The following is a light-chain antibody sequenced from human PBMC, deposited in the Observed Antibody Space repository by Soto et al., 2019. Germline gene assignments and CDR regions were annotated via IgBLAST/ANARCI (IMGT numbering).Light chain of an antibody. CDR2: DVS. CDR1: SSDVGGYNY. J-gene: IGLJ3*02. CDR3: CSYAGSYTLWV. V-gene: IGLV2-11*01. Sequence: QSALTQPRSVSGSPGQSVTISCTGTSSDVGGYNYVSWYQQHPGKAPQLMIYDVSKRPSGVPDRFSGSKSGNTASLTISGLQAEDEADYYCCSYAGSYTLWVFGGGTKVTVL.